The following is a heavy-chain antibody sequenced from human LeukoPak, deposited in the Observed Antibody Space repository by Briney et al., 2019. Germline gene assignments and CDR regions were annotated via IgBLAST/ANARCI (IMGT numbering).Heavy chain of an antibody. CDR1: GFTFDDYA. J-gene: IGHJ4*02. Sequence: QTGGSLRLSCAASGFTFDDYAMHWVRQAPGKGPEWVSGISWNSGSIGYADSVKGRFTISRDNAKNSLYLQMNSLRAEDTALYYCAKGTLFGYWGQGTLVTVSS. V-gene: IGHV3-9*01. CDR3: AKGTLFGY. CDR2: ISWNSGSI.